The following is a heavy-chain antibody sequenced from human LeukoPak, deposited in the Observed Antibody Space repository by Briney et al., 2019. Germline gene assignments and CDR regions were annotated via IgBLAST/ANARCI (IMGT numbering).Heavy chain of an antibody. V-gene: IGHV3-21*01. CDR1: GFTFSSYS. J-gene: IGHJ3*02. CDR3: ARDQPLLYCSSTSCYWGGDAFDI. D-gene: IGHD2-2*01. CDR2: ISSSSSYI. Sequence: GGSLRLSCAASGFTFSSYSMNWVRQAPGKGLEWVSSISSSSSYIYYADSVKGRFTISRDNAKNSLYLQMNSLRAEDTAVYYCARDQPLLYCSSTSCYWGGDAFDIWGQGTIVTVSS.